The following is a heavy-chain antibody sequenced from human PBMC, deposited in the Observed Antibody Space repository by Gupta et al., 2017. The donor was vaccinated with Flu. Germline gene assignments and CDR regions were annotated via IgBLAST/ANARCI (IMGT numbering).Heavy chain of an antibody. D-gene: IGHD1-20*01. Sequence: GGTISNDGITWVRQPPGQGLEWMGVVSPKFRSTNYAQKFQGRVTIIADESTRTVKMELRSLRSEDTGVYYCARQYNSLFDLWGQGTQVTVSS. V-gene: IGHV1-69*01. CDR2: VSPKFRST. CDR3: ARQYNSLFDL. CDR1: GGTISNDG. J-gene: IGHJ5*02.